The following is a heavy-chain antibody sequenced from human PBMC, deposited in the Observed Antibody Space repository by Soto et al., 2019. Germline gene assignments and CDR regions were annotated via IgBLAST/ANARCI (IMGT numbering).Heavy chain of an antibody. CDR3: GREFNAPFDY. CDR1: GFSFSSYW. CDR2: IAHDGSEK. V-gene: IGHV3-7*01. Sequence: PGGSLRLSCAVSGFSFSSYWMSWVRQAPGRGLEWVATIAHDGSEKFYVDSVKGRFTISRDNTKNSLYLQMNSLRAEDTALYYCGREFNAPFDYWGQGTMVTVSS. J-gene: IGHJ4*02.